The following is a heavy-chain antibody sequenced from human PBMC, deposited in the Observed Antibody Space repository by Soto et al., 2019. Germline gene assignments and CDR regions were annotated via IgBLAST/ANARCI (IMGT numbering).Heavy chain of an antibody. CDR3: ARAGEWRDIVLVPAGDYYGMDV. J-gene: IGHJ6*02. Sequence: QVQLQESGPGLVKPSQTLSLTCTVSGGSISSGGYYWSWIRQHPGKGLEWIGYIYYSGSTYYNPSLKSRVTISVDTSKNQFSLKLSSVTAADTAVYYCARAGEWRDIVLVPAGDYYGMDVWGQGTTVTVSS. CDR1: GGSISSGGYY. CDR2: IYYSGST. V-gene: IGHV4-31*03. D-gene: IGHD2-2*01.